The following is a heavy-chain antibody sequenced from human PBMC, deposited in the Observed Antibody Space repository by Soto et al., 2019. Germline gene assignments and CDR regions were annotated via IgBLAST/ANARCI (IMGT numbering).Heavy chain of an antibody. V-gene: IGHV1-46*01. CDR2: INPSGGST. CDR3: AIYPAIGLAYSSGLYVY. CDR1: GYTFTSSY. D-gene: IGHD6-19*01. Sequence: ASVKVSCKASGYTFTSSYMNWVRQAPGQGLEWMGIINPSGGSTSYAQKFQGRVTMTSDTSTSTVYMELSSLRSEDTVVYYFAIYPAIGLAYSSGLYVYWGQGTLVTGSA. J-gene: IGHJ4*02.